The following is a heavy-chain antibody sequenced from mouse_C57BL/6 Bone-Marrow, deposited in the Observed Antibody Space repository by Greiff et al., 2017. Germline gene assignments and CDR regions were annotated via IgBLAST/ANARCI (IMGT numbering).Heavy chain of an antibody. CDR2: ISSGSSTI. J-gene: IGHJ3*01. CDR3: TLPWFAY. CDR1: GFTFSDYG. V-gene: IGHV5-17*01. Sequence: EVMLVESGGGLVKPGGTLKLTCAASGFTFSDYGMHWVRQAPEKGLEWVAYISSGSSTIYYADPVKGRFTISRDNAKNTLFLQMTSLRSEDTAMYYCTLPWFAYWGQGTLVTVSA.